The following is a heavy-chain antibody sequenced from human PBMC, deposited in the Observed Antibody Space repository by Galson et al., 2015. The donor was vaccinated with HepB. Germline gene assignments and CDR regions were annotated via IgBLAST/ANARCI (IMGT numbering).Heavy chain of an antibody. CDR1: GFSFSSYT. Sequence: SLRLSCAASGFSFSSYTMNWLRQTPGKGLEWVSWVSSSGSSMDSADSVKGRFTISRDNAKNALYLQMNNLRDEDTAVYYCAKGHGSGSWLVDYWGQGTLVTVSS. CDR2: VSSSGSSM. V-gene: IGHV3-48*02. J-gene: IGHJ4*02. CDR3: AKGHGSGSWLVDY. D-gene: IGHD6-13*01.